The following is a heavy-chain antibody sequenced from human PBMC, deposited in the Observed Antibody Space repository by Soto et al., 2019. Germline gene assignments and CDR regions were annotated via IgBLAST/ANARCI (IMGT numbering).Heavy chain of an antibody. V-gene: IGHV3-30*18. CDR2: VSNEGSVT. D-gene: IGHD1-26*01. CDR1: GFTFSTYG. CDR3: TKEGGILGTSSSYRFDF. J-gene: IGHJ4*02. Sequence: QVQLVESGGGVVQPGRSLRLSCAASGFTFSTYGMHWVRQAPGKGLEWVAVVSNEGSVTYYADSVKGRFTISRDNFKNAVSLQMNSLSAEDRAVYVCTKEGGILGTSSSYRFDFWGQGIRVTVS.